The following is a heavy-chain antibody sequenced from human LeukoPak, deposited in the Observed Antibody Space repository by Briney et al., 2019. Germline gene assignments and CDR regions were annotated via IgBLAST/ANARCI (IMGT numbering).Heavy chain of an antibody. CDR2: ISGSGGST. CDR1: GFTFSSYA. J-gene: IGHJ3*02. CDR3: AKDQQDQLRYFDWLMADAFDI. V-gene: IGHV3-23*01. D-gene: IGHD3-9*01. Sequence: GRSLRLPCAASGFTFSSYAMSWVRQTPGRGLEWVSAISGSGGSTYYADSVKGRFTISRDNSKNTLYLQMNSLRAEDTAVYYCAKDQQDQLRYFDWLMADAFDIWGQGTMVTVSS.